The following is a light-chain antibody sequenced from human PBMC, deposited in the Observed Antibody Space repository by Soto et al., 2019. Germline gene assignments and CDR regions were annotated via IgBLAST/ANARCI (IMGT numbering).Light chain of an antibody. V-gene: IGKV1-5*01. CDR1: QSVSSW. CDR2: DAS. CDR3: QQYNSYSPVLT. J-gene: IGKJ4*01. Sequence: IPLTQSPPTLSLSGGDKDTLXCRASQSVSSWLAWYQQKPGQAPKLLIYDASSLESGVPSRFSGSGSGTEFTLTISSLQPDDFATYYCQQYNSYSPVLTFGGGTKVDIK.